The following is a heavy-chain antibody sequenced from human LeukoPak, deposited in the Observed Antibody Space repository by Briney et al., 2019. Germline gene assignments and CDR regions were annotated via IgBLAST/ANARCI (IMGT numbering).Heavy chain of an antibody. Sequence: SETLSLTCTVSGGSISSYYWSWIRQPPGKGLEWIGYIYYSGSTNYNPSLKSRVTISVDTSKNQFSLKLSSVTAADTAVYYCARDHYDLWSGYSYNWFDPWGQGTLVTVSS. CDR1: GGSISSYY. CDR2: IYYSGST. V-gene: IGHV4-59*01. CDR3: ARDHYDLWSGYSYNWFDP. D-gene: IGHD3-3*01. J-gene: IGHJ5*02.